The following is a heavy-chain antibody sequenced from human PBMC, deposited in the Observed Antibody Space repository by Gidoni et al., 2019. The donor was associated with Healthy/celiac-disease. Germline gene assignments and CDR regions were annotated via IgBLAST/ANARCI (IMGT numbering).Heavy chain of an antibody. CDR2: INHSGST. D-gene: IGHD6-13*01. Sequence: QVQLQQWGAGLLKPSETLSLNCAVYGGSFSGYYWSWIRQPPGKGLEWIGEINHSGSTNYNPSLKSRVTISVDTSKNQFSLKLSSVTAADTAVYYCASSHSSSRGMDVWGQGTTVTVSS. V-gene: IGHV4-34*01. J-gene: IGHJ6*02. CDR3: ASSHSSSRGMDV. CDR1: GGSFSGYY.